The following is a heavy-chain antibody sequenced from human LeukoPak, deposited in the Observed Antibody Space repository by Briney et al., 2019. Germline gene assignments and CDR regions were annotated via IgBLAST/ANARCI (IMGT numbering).Heavy chain of an antibody. V-gene: IGHV1-2*02. CDR2: INPNSGGT. CDR3: ARGLRSYYGSGSYLNWFDP. D-gene: IGHD3-10*01. J-gene: IGHJ5*02. CDR1: GYTFTGYY. Sequence: ASVKVSCKASGYTFTGYYMHWVRQAPGQGLEWMGWINPNSGGTNYAQKFQGRVTMTRDKSISTAYMELSRLRSDDTAVYYCARGLRSYYGSGSYLNWFDPWGQGTLVTVSS.